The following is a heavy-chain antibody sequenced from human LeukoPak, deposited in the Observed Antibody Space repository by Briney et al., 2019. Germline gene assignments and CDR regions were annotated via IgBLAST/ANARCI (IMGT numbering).Heavy chain of an antibody. CDR1: GYSISSGDY. CDR3: ARNSTVTSPSTGYFDY. Sequence: PSETLSLTCAVSGYSISSGDYWGWIRQPPGKGLERIGSVYYSGSTHYNPSLKSRVTISVDTSRNQFSLRLSSVTAADTAVYYCARNSTVTSPSTGYFDYWGQGTLATVSS. D-gene: IGHD4-17*01. V-gene: IGHV4-38-2*01. CDR2: VYYSGST. J-gene: IGHJ4*02.